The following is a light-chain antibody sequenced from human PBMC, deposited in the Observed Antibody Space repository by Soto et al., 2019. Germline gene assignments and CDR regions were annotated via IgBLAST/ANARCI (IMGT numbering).Light chain of an antibody. V-gene: IGLV2-14*01. CDR1: STDVGGYNY. CDR2: DVS. Sequence: QSVLTQPASVSGSPGQSITISCTGTSTDVGGYNYVSWYQQHPGKAPKLLISDVSNRPSGVSFRFSGSKSGNTASLTISGLQAEDEADYYSNSYSGGPSLHLFRTVTKVTVL. CDR3: NSYSGGPSLHL. J-gene: IGLJ1*01.